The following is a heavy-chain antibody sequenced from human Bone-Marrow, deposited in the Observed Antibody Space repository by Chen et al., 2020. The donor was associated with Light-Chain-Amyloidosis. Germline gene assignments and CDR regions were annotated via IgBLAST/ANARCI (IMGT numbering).Heavy chain of an antibody. J-gene: IGHJ4*02. CDR1: GFTFRTSW. CDR2: INPDGSGV. CDR3: AGEFTGYDDY. Sequence: DVQLLESGGGLVQPGGSLRLSCAASGFTFRTSWMHWVRQAPGKGLVWVSRINPDGSGVDCADAVRGRFPICGDDAKSTVCLRMDSLRAEDTAVYYCAGEFTGYDDYWGQGTLVTVSS. V-gene: IGHV3-74*01. D-gene: IGHD5-12*01.